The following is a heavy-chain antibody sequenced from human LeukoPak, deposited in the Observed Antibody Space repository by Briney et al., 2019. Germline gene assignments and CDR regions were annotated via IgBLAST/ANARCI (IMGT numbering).Heavy chain of an antibody. CDR3: ARDRYSSGWSRGDWFDP. D-gene: IGHD6-19*01. Sequence: GGSLRLSCAASGFTFSSYSMNWVRQAPGKGLDRVSSSSSSSSFIYYADSVKGRFTISRDNAKNSLYLQMNSLRAEDTAVYYCARDRYSSGWSRGDWFDPWGQGTLVTVSS. CDR1: GFTFSSYS. CDR2: SSSSSSFI. V-gene: IGHV3-21*01. J-gene: IGHJ5*02.